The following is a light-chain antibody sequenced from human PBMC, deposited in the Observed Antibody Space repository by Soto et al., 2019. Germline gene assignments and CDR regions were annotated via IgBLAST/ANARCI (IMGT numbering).Light chain of an antibody. Sequence: EIVLTQSPGTLSLSPGERATLSCRASQSVSSSFLAWYQQNPGQAPRLLIYGASSRATGIPDRFSGSGSGTDFTLTISRLAPEDFAVYYCQQYGSSPPITFGQGTRLEIK. CDR3: QQYGSSPPIT. CDR1: QSVSSSF. CDR2: GAS. J-gene: IGKJ5*01. V-gene: IGKV3-20*01.